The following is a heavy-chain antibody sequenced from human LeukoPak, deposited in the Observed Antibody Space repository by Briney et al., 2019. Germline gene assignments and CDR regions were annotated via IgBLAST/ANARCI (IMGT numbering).Heavy chain of an antibody. J-gene: IGHJ2*01. V-gene: IGHV3-53*01. Sequence: GGSLRLSCAASRFTVSSNYMSWVRQAPGKGLEWVSVIYSDGRTYYADSVKGRFTISRDNSKNTLYLETNSLRAEDTAVYYCAKDRTVGASYWYFDLWGRGTLVTVSS. CDR1: RFTVSSNY. D-gene: IGHD1-26*01. CDR3: AKDRTVGASYWYFDL. CDR2: IYSDGRT.